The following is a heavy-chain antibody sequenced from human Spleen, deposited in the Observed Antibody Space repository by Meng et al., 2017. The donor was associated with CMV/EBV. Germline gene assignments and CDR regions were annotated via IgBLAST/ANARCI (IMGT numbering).Heavy chain of an antibody. CDR2: IRSRPDGGTT. D-gene: IGHD1-26*01. CDR1: GFTFTYAW. J-gene: IGHJ4*02. CDR3: TTQRSGRYG. Sequence: GESLKISCAASGFTFTYAWMSWVRQAPGKGLEWVGRIRSRPDGGTTDYTTPVRGRFTISRDDSKNTLYLQMNSLKIEDTAVYYCTTQRSGRYGWGQGTLVTVSS. V-gene: IGHV3-15*01.